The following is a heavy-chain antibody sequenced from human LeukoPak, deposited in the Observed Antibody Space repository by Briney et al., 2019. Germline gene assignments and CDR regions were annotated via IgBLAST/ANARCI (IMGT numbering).Heavy chain of an antibody. D-gene: IGHD4-17*01. CDR1: GYTFTGYY. CDR3: ARVSVTTHYYYGMDV. V-gene: IGHV1-2*02. Sequence: ASAKVSCKASGYTFTGYYMHWVRQAPGQGIEWMGWINPNSGGTNYAQKFQGRVTMTRDTSISTAYMELSRLRSDDTAVYYCARVSVTTHYYYGMDVWGQGTTVTVSS. CDR2: INPNSGGT. J-gene: IGHJ6*02.